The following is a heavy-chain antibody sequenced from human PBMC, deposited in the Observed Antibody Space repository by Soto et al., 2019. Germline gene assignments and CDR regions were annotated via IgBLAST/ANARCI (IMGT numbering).Heavy chain of an antibody. D-gene: IGHD1-26*01. Sequence: PGESLKISCKGSGYSFTSYWIGWVRQMPGKGLEGMGIIYPGDSDTRYSPSFQGQVTISADKSIITAYLQWTSLKASDTAMYYCARTRGIVKSDAFDIWGQGKMVTVSS. CDR3: ARTRGIVKSDAFDI. V-gene: IGHV5-51*01. CDR1: GYSFTSYW. J-gene: IGHJ3*02. CDR2: IYPGDSDT.